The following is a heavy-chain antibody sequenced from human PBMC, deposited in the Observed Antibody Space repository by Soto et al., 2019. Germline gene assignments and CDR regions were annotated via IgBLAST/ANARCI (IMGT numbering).Heavy chain of an antibody. D-gene: IGHD6-19*01. CDR2: IVPMFGTT. J-gene: IGHJ4*02. Sequence: QVQLVQSGAEVKKTGSSVRVSCKASTGAFVNNAITWVRQAPGQGLELVGTIVPMFGTTHYVQKFHCRVTFTAAEATLTAFMDLSGLRFDDTAVYYCERVALAGDLLGGVDSWGQGTL. CDR3: ERVALAGDLLGGVDS. CDR1: TGAFVNNA. V-gene: IGHV1-69*18.